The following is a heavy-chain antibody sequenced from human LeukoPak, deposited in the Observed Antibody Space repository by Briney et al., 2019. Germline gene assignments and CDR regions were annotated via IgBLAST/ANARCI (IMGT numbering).Heavy chain of an antibody. Sequence: GASVKVSCKASGGTFSSYAISWVRQAPGQGLEWMGGIIPIFGTANYAQKFQGRVTITADESTSTAYMELSSLRSDDTAVYYCARDRYGEDDAFDIWGQGTMVTVS. J-gene: IGHJ3*02. D-gene: IGHD4-17*01. CDR3: ARDRYGEDDAFDI. V-gene: IGHV1-69*13. CDR1: GGTFSSYA. CDR2: IIPIFGTA.